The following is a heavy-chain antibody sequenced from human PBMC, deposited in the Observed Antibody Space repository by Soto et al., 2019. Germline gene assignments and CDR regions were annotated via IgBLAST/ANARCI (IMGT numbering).Heavy chain of an antibody. CDR1: GFTFISYS. CDR3: TTNFILFGEIILPWYYYGMDV. V-gene: IGHV3-15*07. Sequence: PGGSLRLSCAPSGFTFISYSMNWVRQAPGKGLKWGGLIKTKTDGGTTDYAARGKGRFTISRDDSKKMLYLQMNSLKTEDTAVYYCTTNFILFGEIILPWYYYGMDVWGQGTTVTVSS. J-gene: IGHJ6*02. D-gene: IGHD3-10*01. CDR2: IKTKTDGGTT.